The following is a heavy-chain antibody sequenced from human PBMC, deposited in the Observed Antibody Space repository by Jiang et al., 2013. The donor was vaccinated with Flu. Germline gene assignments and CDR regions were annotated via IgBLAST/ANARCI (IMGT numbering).Heavy chain of an antibody. CDR3: ARVITFTTWGGYYFDY. Sequence: GPGLVKPSETLSLTCSVSDYSISSGYYWGWIRQPTGKGLEWIATIYHSGSTYYNPSLKSRVTISVDTSKNQFSLKLSSVTAADTAVYYCARVITFTTWGGYYFDYWGQGTLVTVSS. J-gene: IGHJ4*02. CDR1: DYSISSGYY. V-gene: IGHV4-38-2*02. CDR2: IYHSGST. D-gene: IGHD7-27*01.